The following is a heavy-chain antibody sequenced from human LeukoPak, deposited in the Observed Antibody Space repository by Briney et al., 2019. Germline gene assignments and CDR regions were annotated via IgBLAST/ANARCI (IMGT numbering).Heavy chain of an antibody. CDR3: ARDRGTGTRFDP. V-gene: IGHV4-30-4*08. D-gene: IGHD1-1*01. Sequence: SQTLPLTCTVSGGSISSGDYYGSWIRQPPGKGLEWIGYIYYSGSTYYNPSLKSRVTISVDTSKNQFSLKLSSVTAADTAVYYCARDRGTGTRFDPWGQGTLVTVSS. CDR2: IYYSGST. CDR1: GGSISSGDYY. J-gene: IGHJ5*02.